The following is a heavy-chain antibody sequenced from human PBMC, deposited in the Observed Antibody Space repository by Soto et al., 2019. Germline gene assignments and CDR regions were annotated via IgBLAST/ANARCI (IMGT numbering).Heavy chain of an antibody. V-gene: IGHV4-31*03. Sequence: QVQLQESGPGLVKPSQTLSLTCTVSGGSISSGGYYWSWIRQHPGKGREWIGYIYYSGSTYYNPSLKSRVTISVDTSKNQFSLKLSSVTAADTAVYYCARVPQGLAAAGTAGVVDYWGQGTLVTVSS. CDR2: IYYSGST. CDR1: GGSISSGGYY. CDR3: ARVPQGLAAAGTAGVVDY. D-gene: IGHD6-13*01. J-gene: IGHJ4*02.